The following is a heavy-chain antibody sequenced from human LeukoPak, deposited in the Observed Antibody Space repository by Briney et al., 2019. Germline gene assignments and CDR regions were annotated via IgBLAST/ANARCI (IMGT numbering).Heavy chain of an antibody. V-gene: IGHV3-66*01. Sequence: GGSLRLSCAASGFTVSSNYMSWVRQAPGKGLEWVSVIYSGGSTYYADSVKGRFTISRDNSKNTLYLQMNSLRAEDTAVYHCARGETYYYGSGSYPLHFDYWGQGTLVTVSS. J-gene: IGHJ4*02. CDR2: IYSGGST. D-gene: IGHD3-10*01. CDR1: GFTVSSNY. CDR3: ARGETYYYGSGSYPLHFDY.